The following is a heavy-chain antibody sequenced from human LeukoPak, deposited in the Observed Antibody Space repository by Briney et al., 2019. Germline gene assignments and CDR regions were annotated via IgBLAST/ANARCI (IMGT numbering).Heavy chain of an antibody. CDR3: ARVAGSGTEDFDY. V-gene: IGHV3-33*01. CDR1: GFTFSSYS. J-gene: IGHJ4*02. D-gene: IGHD6-19*01. CDR2: IWYDGSNK. Sequence: GGSLRLSCAASGFTFSSYSMHWVRQAPGKGLEWVAVIWYDGSNKYYADFVKGRFTISRDNSKNTLYLQMNSLRAEDTAVYYCARVAGSGTEDFDYWGQGTLVTVSS.